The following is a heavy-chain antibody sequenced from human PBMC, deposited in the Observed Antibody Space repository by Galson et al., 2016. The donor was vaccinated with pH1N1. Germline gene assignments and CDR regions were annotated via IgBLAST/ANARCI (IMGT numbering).Heavy chain of an antibody. CDR2: IEWDDDK. Sequence: PALVKPTQTLTLTCTFSGFSLSTSGMRVSWIRQPPGKALEWLARIEWDDDKFYSTSLKTRLSISKDTSKNQVVLTMTNMDPEDTATYYCGRNPAFVGGAIDSWGRGTLVTVSS. V-gene: IGHV2-70*04. CDR3: GRNPAFVGGAIDS. CDR1: GFSLSTSGMR. D-gene: IGHD2-15*01. J-gene: IGHJ3*02.